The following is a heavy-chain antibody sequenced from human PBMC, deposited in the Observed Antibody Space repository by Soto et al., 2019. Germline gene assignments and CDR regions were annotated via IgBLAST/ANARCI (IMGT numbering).Heavy chain of an antibody. V-gene: IGHV3-23*01. CDR3: AKVPDIVVVKAYWYFDL. CDR2: ISGSGGST. D-gene: IGHD2-21*01. Sequence: GGSLRLSCAASGFTFSSYAMSWVRQAPGKGLEWVSAISGSGGSTYYADSVKGRFTISRDNSKNTLYLQMNSLRAEDTAVYYCAKVPDIVVVKAYWYFDLWGRGTLVTVSS. CDR1: GFTFSSYA. J-gene: IGHJ2*01.